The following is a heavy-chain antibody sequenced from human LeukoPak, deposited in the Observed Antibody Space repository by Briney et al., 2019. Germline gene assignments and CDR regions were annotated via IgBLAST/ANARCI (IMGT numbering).Heavy chain of an antibody. CDR1: GGSISSYY. J-gene: IGHJ4*02. Sequence: SETLSLTCTVSGGSISSYYWSWIGQPPGKGLEWIGYIYYSGSGSTNYNPSLKSRVSIPVDTSKSHFSLKLSSVTAADTAVYYCARRGGHGGSFDYWGQGTLVTVSS. CDR3: ARRGGHGGSFDY. D-gene: IGHD4-23*01. V-gene: IGHV4-59*08. CDR2: IYYSGSGST.